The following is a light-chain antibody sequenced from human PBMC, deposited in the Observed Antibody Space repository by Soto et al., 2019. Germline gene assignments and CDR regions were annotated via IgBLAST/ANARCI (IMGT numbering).Light chain of an antibody. CDR1: QSVDTF. CDR2: DAS. J-gene: IGKJ2*01. Sequence: EIVLTQSPATLSLSPGERATLSCRASQSVDTFLAWYQQKPGQAPRLLISDASNRAAGIPARFSGSGSGTDFTLTISSLEPEDFAVYYCQQRTNWPPMYTFGQGTKLEIK. V-gene: IGKV3-11*01. CDR3: QQRTNWPPMYT.